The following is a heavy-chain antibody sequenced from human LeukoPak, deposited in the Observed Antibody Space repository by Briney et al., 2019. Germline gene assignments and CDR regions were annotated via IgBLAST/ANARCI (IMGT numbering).Heavy chain of an antibody. CDR2: IYYSGST. D-gene: IGHD2-2*01. V-gene: IGHV4-59*08. J-gene: IGHJ6*02. CDR3: ASTIPAAIGIYYYGMDV. Sequence: SETLSLTCTVSGGSISSYYWSWIRQPPGKGLEWIGYIYYSGSTNYNPSLKRRVTISVDTSKNQFSLKLSSVTAADTAVYYCASTIPAAIGIYYYGMDVWGQGTTVTVSS. CDR1: GGSISSYY.